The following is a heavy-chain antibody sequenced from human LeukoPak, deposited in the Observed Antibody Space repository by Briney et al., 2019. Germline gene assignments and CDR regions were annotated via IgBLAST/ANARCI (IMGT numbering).Heavy chain of an antibody. D-gene: IGHD5-18*01. Sequence: ASVKVSCKASGYTFTSYDINWVRQATGQGLEWMGWMNPNSGNTGYAQKFQGRVTMTRNTSISTAYMELSSLRSEDTAVYYCARGNGYSYGFPFDYWGRGTLVTVSS. CDR2: MNPNSGNT. V-gene: IGHV1-8*01. J-gene: IGHJ4*02. CDR1: GYTFTSYD. CDR3: ARGNGYSYGFPFDY.